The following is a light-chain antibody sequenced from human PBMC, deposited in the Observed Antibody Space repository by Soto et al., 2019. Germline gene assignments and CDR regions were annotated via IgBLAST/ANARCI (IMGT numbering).Light chain of an antibody. CDR1: SSDVGGYNY. Sequence: QSALTQPAYVSGSPGQSITISCTGTSSDVGGYNYVSWYQQHTGKAPKLLIYEVSNRPSGVSNRFSGSKSGNTASLTISGVQDEDEDDYYCCASPSSSSLCVFGTGTKLTVL. V-gene: IGLV2-14*01. CDR3: CASPSSSSLCV. J-gene: IGLJ1*01. CDR2: EVS.